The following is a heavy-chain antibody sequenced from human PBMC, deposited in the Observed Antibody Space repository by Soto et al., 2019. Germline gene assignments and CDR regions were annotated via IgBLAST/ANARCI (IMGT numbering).Heavy chain of an antibody. J-gene: IGHJ4*02. CDR2: ISSSSNAI. D-gene: IGHD2-21*01. CDR3: AKSHCGGYSCQLNWLQVCDS. V-gene: IGHV3-48*02. Sequence: VELVESGGGLVQPGGSLRLSCAASGFTFSTYSMNWVRQTPGKGLEWISYISSSSNAIYYEESVRGRFTISRDNARNSLYLQSNSLLDEDTAIYYCAKSHCGGYSCQLNWLQVCDSWGQGSLVSVSS. CDR1: GFTFSTYS.